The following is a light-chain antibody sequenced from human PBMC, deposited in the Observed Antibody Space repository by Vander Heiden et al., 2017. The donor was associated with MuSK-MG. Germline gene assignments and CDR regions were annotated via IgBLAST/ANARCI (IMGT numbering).Light chain of an antibody. Sequence: EIAMTKSPATLSVSPGERATLSCRASQSVSSNLAWYQQKPGQAPSLLIYGASTRATGIPARFSGSGSGTEFTLTISSLQSEDFAVYYCQQYNNWAPYTFGQGTKLEIK. J-gene: IGKJ2*01. CDR1: QSVSSN. CDR2: GAS. V-gene: IGKV3-15*01. CDR3: QQYNNWAPYT.